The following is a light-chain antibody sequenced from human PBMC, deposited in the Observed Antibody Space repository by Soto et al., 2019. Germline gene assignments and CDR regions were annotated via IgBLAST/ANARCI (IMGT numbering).Light chain of an antibody. Sequence: EVVLTQSPDTLSLSPGETATLSCRASQSVDRYVAWYQQKVGQPPRLLIYDAYTRATGVGARFTGSGSATAFSLPFASLEPDDFAVYYCQQRGKWPSTLGPGTKVDIK. V-gene: IGKV3-11*01. CDR3: QQRGKWPST. CDR1: QSVDRY. J-gene: IGKJ3*01. CDR2: DAY.